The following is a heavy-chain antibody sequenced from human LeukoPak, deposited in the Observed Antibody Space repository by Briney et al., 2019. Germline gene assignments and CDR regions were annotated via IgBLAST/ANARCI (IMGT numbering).Heavy chain of an antibody. Sequence: PGGSLRLSCAASGFTFSSYAMSWVRQAPGKGLEWVSAISGSGGSTYYADSVKGRFTISRDNSKNTLHLQMNSLRAEDTAVYYCAKGPRVVVIATHLDYWGQGTLVTVSS. CDR1: GFTFSSYA. CDR2: ISGSGGST. CDR3: AKGPRVVVIATHLDY. J-gene: IGHJ4*02. D-gene: IGHD2-21*01. V-gene: IGHV3-23*01.